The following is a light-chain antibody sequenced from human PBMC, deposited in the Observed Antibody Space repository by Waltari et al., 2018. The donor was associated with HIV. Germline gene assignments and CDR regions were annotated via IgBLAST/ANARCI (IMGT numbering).Light chain of an antibody. Sequence: QSVLTQPPSVSGAPGQRVTISCTGSSSNIGAGYDVHWYQHLVGTAPKLLIYGNNNRPSGVPDRFSGSRSGTSAALAISGLQAEDEADFYCQSYDSSLSGVVFGGGTKLTVL. J-gene: IGLJ3*02. CDR2: GNN. CDR3: QSYDSSLSGVV. CDR1: SSNIGAGYD. V-gene: IGLV1-40*01.